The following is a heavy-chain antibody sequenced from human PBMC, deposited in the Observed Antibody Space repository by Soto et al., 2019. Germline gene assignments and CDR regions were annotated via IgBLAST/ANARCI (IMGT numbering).Heavy chain of an antibody. J-gene: IGHJ5*02. Sequence: PGESLKISCKGSGFSFISHWIGWVRQMPGKGLEWMASVYPGDSDIRYSPSFQGQVTISADRSTSTVFLQWASLKASDTAVYFCARKDKSGYFNWFDPWGQGTLVTVSS. D-gene: IGHD3-22*01. CDR2: VYPGDSDI. CDR1: GFSFISHW. V-gene: IGHV5-51*01. CDR3: ARKDKSGYFNWFDP.